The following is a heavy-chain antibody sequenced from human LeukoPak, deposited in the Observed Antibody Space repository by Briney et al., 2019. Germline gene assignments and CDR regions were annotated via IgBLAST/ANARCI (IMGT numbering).Heavy chain of an antibody. CDR2: IYYSGST. D-gene: IGHD6-6*01. Sequence: SETLSLTCTVSGGSISSYYWNWIRQPPGKGLEWIGYIYYSGSTNYNPSLKSRVTISVDTSKNQFSLKLSSVTAADTAVYYCARQSSRGRPGYFDYWGQGTLVTVSS. CDR1: GGSISSYY. CDR3: ARQSSRGRPGYFDY. J-gene: IGHJ4*02. V-gene: IGHV4-59*08.